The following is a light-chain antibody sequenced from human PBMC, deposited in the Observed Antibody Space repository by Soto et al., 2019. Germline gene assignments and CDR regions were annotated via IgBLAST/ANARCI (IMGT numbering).Light chain of an antibody. J-gene: IGKJ1*01. CDR1: QSVSSSY. Sequence: EIVLTQSPGTLSLSPGERAILSCRASQSVSSSYLAWYQQKPGQAPRLLIYGASTRATAIPDRFSGSESGTDFTLTISRLEPEDFAVYYCQQYGSSLWTFAQGTK. CDR2: GAS. V-gene: IGKV3-20*01. CDR3: QQYGSSLWT.